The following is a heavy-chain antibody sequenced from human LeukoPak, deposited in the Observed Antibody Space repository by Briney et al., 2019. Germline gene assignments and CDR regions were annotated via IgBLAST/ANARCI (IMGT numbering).Heavy chain of an antibody. J-gene: IGHJ4*02. D-gene: IGHD1-26*01. Sequence: GGSLRLSCAASAFTFNTYWMHWVRQVPGRGLEWVSRINGDESSTNYADSVKGRFTISRDNAKDTLYLHLNSLTAEDTAVYYCARGAKWAYYFDYWGQGTLVTVSS. V-gene: IGHV3-74*01. CDR2: INGDESST. CDR1: AFTFNTYW. CDR3: ARGAKWAYYFDY.